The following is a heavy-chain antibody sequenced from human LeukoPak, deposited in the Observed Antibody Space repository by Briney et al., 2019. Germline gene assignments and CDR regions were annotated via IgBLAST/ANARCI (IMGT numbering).Heavy chain of an antibody. D-gene: IGHD2-2*01. CDR2: TYYRSKWYN. CDR3: ARDGIVVVPAARGYYYYYYGMDV. Sequence: SPTLSLTCAISGDSVSSNSAAWNWIRQSPSRGLEWLGRTYYRSKWYNDYAVSVKSRITINPDTSKNQFSLQLNSVTPEDTAVYYCARDGIVVVPAARGYYYYYYGMDVWGQGTRVTVSS. J-gene: IGHJ6*02. CDR1: GDSVSSNSAA. V-gene: IGHV6-1*01.